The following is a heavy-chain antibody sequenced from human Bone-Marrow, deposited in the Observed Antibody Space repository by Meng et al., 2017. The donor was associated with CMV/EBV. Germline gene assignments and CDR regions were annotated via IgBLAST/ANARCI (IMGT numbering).Heavy chain of an antibody. CDR3: ARDGPRGFDY. CDR1: SSYG. J-gene: IGHJ4*02. D-gene: IGHD1-26*01. V-gene: IGHV4-39*07. Sequence: SSYGMHWVRQAPGKGLEWIGSIYYSGSTYYNPSLKSRVTISVDTSKNQFSLKLSSVTAADTAVYYCARDGPRGFDYWGQGTLVTVSS. CDR2: IYYSGST.